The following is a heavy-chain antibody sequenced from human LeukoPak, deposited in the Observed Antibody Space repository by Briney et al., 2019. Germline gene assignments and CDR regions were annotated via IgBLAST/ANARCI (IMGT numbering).Heavy chain of an antibody. CDR1: GFTFSSYG. Sequence: GGSLRLSCAASGFTFSSYGMHWVRQAPGKGLEWVAFIRYDGSNKYYADSVKGRFTISRDNSKNTLYLQMNSLRAEDTAVYYCAKEGSSGGYYNVLYYGMDVWGQGTTVTVSS. CDR2: IRYDGSNK. D-gene: IGHD3-10*01. V-gene: IGHV3-30*02. J-gene: IGHJ6*02. CDR3: AKEGSSGGYYNVLYYGMDV.